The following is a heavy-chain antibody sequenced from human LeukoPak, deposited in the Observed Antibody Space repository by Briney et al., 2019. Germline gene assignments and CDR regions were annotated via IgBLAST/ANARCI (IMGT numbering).Heavy chain of an antibody. J-gene: IGHJ4*02. V-gene: IGHV1-18*01. CDR3: AVGTYYYDSSGYYPLDY. D-gene: IGHD3-22*01. Sequence: ASVKVSCKASGYTSTSYGISWVRQAPGQGLEWMGWISAYNGNTNYAQKLQGRVTMTTDTSTSTAYMELRSLRSDDTAVYYCAVGTYYYDSSGYYPLDYWGQGTLVTVSS. CDR1: GYTSTSYG. CDR2: ISAYNGNT.